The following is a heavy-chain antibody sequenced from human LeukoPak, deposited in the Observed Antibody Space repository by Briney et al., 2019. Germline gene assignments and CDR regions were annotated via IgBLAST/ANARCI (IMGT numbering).Heavy chain of an antibody. Sequence: GGPLRLSCVASGFTVGSHYMSWVRQAPGKGLDWVSIIYSRGSIYYADSVKGRFTISRDSSNNTLFLQMTYLKAEDTPLYYCARGVRDWYDGAYDLWGQGTMVAVSS. V-gene: IGHV3-66*01. CDR3: ARGVRDWYDGAYDL. D-gene: IGHD1-1*01. J-gene: IGHJ3*01. CDR2: IYSRGSI. CDR1: GFTVGSHY.